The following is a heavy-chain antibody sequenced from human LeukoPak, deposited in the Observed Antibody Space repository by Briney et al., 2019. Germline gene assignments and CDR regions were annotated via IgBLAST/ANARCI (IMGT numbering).Heavy chain of an antibody. CDR2: INHSGST. CDR3: ARGRAGPPYYFDY. J-gene: IGHJ4*02. CDR1: GGSFSGYY. Sequence: PSETLSLTCAVYGGSFSGYYWSWIRQPPGKGLEWIGEINHSGSTNYNPSLKSRVTISVDTSKNQFSLKLSSVTAADTAVYYCARGRAGPPYYFDYWGQGTLVTVSS. V-gene: IGHV4-34*01.